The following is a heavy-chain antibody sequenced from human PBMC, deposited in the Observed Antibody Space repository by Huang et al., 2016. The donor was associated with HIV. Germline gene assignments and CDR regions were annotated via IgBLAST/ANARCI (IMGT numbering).Heavy chain of an antibody. V-gene: IGHV4-59*01. CDR3: ASASIAARRWFDP. CDR1: GGSMSSYY. Sequence: QVQLQESGPGLVKPSETLSLTCTVSGGSMSSYYWSWIRQPPGKGLELIGYIYYSGHTTYNPSLKSRVSISVDTSKNQFSLRLSSVTAADTAVYYCASASIAARRWFDPWGQGSLVTVSS. D-gene: IGHD6-6*01. J-gene: IGHJ5*02. CDR2: IYYSGHT.